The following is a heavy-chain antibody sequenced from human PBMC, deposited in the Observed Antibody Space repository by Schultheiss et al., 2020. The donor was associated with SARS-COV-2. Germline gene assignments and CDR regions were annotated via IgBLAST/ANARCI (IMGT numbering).Heavy chain of an antibody. V-gene: IGHV3-74*01. CDR2: ISWNSGSI. Sequence: GGSLRLSCAASGFTFSSYWMHWVRQAPGKGLEWVSGISWNSGSIGYADSVKGRLTISRDNAKNSLYLQMNSLRAEDTAVYYCARAPAPDYMDVWGKGTTVTVSS. CDR1: GFTFSSYW. J-gene: IGHJ6*03. CDR3: ARAPAPDYMDV.